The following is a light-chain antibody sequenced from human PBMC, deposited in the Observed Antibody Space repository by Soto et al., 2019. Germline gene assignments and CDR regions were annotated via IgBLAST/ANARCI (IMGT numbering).Light chain of an antibody. CDR3: TSYTSSSTYV. V-gene: IGLV2-14*03. CDR2: DVS. J-gene: IGLJ1*01. CDR1: SSDVGGYNY. Sequence: LTQPASVSGSPGQSITISCTGTSSDVGGYNYVSWYQQHPGKAPKLMIYDVSNRPSGVSNRFSGSKSGNTASLTISGLQAEDEADYYCTSYTSSSTYVFGTGTKVTVL.